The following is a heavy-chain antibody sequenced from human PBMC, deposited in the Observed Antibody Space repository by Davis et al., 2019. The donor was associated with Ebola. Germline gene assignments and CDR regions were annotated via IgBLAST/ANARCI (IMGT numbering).Heavy chain of an antibody. D-gene: IGHD3-3*01. CDR2: VSHSAREK. J-gene: IGHJ4*02. V-gene: IGHV3-30*04. CDR3: ARAVFHEVLDY. Sequence: PGGSLRLSCAASGFTFRNYAMHWIRQAPGKGLEWVAVVSHSAREKFYADSVKGRFTISRDNSDNTLYLQMNSLTADDTAVYYCARAVFHEVLDYWGQGTPVTVSS. CDR1: GFTFRNYA.